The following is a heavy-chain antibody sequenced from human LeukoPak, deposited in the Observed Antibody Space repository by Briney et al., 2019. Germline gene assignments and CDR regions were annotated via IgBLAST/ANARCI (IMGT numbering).Heavy chain of an antibody. CDR2: INPNSGGT. Sequence: ASVKVSCKASGYTFTGYYMHWVRQAPGQGLEWMGWINPNSGGTNHAQKFQGRVTMTRDTSISTAYMELSRLRSDDTAVYYCARDQHYDFWSGYPYYYYMDVWGKGTTVTVSS. J-gene: IGHJ6*03. CDR1: GYTFTGYY. CDR3: ARDQHYDFWSGYPYYYYMDV. V-gene: IGHV1-2*02. D-gene: IGHD3-3*01.